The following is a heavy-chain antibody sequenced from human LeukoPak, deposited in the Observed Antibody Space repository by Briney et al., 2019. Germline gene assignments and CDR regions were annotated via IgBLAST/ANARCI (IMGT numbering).Heavy chain of an antibody. J-gene: IGHJ4*02. CDR3: ARDIWGSYRRSYFDY. CDR2: IYTSGST. CDR1: GGSISSYY. D-gene: IGHD3-16*02. Sequence: SETLSLTCSVSGGSISSYYWSWIRQPAGKGLEWIGRIYTSGSTNYNPSLKSRVTMSVDMSKNQFSLKLSSVTAADTAVYYCARDIWGSYRRSYFDYWGQGTLVTVSS. V-gene: IGHV4-4*07.